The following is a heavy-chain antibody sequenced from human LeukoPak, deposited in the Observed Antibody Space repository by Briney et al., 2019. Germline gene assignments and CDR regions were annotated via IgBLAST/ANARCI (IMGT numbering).Heavy chain of an antibody. D-gene: IGHD2-15*01. CDR3: TTVGSGGSCYS. J-gene: IGHJ4*02. CDR2: IRSKADGGTT. V-gene: IGHV3-15*01. Sequence: GGSLRLSCAASGFTFSNAWMNWVRQAPGKGLEWVGRIRSKADGGTTDHAAPVKGRFTISGDDSKNMLYLQVNSLKTEDTAVYYCTTVGSGGSCYSWGQGTLVTVSS. CDR1: GFTFSNAW.